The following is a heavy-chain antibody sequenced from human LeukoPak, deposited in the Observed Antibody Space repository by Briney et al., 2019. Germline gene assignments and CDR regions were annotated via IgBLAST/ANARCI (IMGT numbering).Heavy chain of an antibody. J-gene: IGHJ5*02. CDR3: ARAGSSGWYRSYWFDP. Sequence: ASVKVSCKASGYTFTSYDINWVRQATGQGLEWMGWMNPNSGNTGYAQKFQGRVTITRNTSISTAYMELSSLRSEDTAVYYCARAGSSGWYRSYWFDPWGQGTLVTVSS. D-gene: IGHD6-19*01. CDR1: GYTFTSYD. CDR2: MNPNSGNT. V-gene: IGHV1-8*03.